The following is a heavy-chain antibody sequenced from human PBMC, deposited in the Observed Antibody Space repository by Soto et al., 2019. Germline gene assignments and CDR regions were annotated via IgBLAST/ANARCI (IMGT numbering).Heavy chain of an antibody. D-gene: IGHD2-8*02. CDR3: ARGGGVYYFDY. V-gene: IGHV4-59*01. Sequence: SETLSVTCAVSGGSITSYYWSWIRQPPGKGLEWIGYIYYSGITDYNPSLKSRVTISVDTSKSQFSLKLSSVTAADTAVYYCARGGGVYYFDYWGQGTLVTVSS. CDR2: IYYSGIT. J-gene: IGHJ4*02. CDR1: GGSITSYY.